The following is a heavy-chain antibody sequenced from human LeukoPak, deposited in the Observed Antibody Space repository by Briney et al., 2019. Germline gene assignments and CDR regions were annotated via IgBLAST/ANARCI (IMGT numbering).Heavy chain of an antibody. V-gene: IGHV3-74*01. D-gene: IGHD1-20*01. J-gene: IGHJ4*02. Sequence: PGGSLRLSCAASGFTFSNYMMHWVRQAPGKGLVWVSRIKSDGITITYADSVKGRFTISRDNAKNTLYLQMNSPRAEDTAVYYCLRDLNWSLDQWGQGTLVTVSS. CDR2: IKSDGITI. CDR1: GFTFSNYM. CDR3: LRDLNWSLDQ.